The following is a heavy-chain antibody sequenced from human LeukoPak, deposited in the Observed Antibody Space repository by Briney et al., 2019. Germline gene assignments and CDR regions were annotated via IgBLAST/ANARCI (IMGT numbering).Heavy chain of an antibody. CDR1: GFTVSSNY. CDR2: ISSGGST. D-gene: IGHD6-13*01. CDR3: ARGGEQQQPNVYYFDT. V-gene: IGHV3-66*01. Sequence: HRGGSLSLSCASSGFTVSSNYMSWVRQARGKGVEWGGVISSGGSTYYADTVQGRFTIPRDNSKNTLYLQMNSLRYEATAVYYCARGGEQQQPNVYYFDTWGQGTLFPVSS. J-gene: IGHJ4*02.